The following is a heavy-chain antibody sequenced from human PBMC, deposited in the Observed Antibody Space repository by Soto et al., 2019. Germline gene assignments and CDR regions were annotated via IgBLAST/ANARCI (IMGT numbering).Heavy chain of an antibody. CDR1: GFTFSSYA. D-gene: IGHD2-21*01. V-gene: IGHV3-30-3*01. Sequence: QVQLVESGGGVVQPGRSLRLSCAASGFTFSSYAMHWVRQAPGKGLEWVPVISYDGSNKYYADSVKGRFTISRDNSKNTLYLQMNSLRAEDPAVYYCARGGLVGDFDFWGQGTLVTVAS. J-gene: IGHJ4*02. CDR3: ARGGLVGDFDF. CDR2: ISYDGSNK.